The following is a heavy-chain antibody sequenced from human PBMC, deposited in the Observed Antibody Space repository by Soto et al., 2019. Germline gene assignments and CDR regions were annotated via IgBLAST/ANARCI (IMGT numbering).Heavy chain of an antibody. Sequence: EVQLVESGGGLVKPGGSLRLSCAASGFTFSNAWMSWVRQAPGKGLEWVGRIKSKTDGGTTDYAAPVKGRFTISRDDSKNTLYLQMNSLKTEDIAVYYCTTAYDSSGQDYWGQGTLVTVSS. CDR3: TTAYDSSGQDY. J-gene: IGHJ4*02. CDR2: IKSKTDGGTT. V-gene: IGHV3-15*01. CDR1: GFTFSNAW. D-gene: IGHD3-22*01.